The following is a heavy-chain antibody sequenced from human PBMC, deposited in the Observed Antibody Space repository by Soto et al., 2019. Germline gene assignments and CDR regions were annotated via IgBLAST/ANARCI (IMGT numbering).Heavy chain of an antibody. J-gene: IGHJ6*02. CDR1: GFIFSTYA. CDR3: ARPGSGYDVLTGLYFYYYHTMDV. D-gene: IGHD3-9*01. CDR2: ISYDGNNK. Sequence: QVQLVDSGGGVVQPGRSLRLSCAASGFIFSTYAMHWVRQAPGKGLEWVAVISYDGNNKDYADSVKGRFTISRDNSKNTLYLQMNSLRTEDTAVYYCARPGSGYDVLTGLYFYYYHTMDVWGQGTTVTVSS. V-gene: IGHV3-30-3*01.